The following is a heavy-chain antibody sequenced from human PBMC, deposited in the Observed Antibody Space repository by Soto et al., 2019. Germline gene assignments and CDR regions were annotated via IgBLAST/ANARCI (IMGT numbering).Heavy chain of an antibody. D-gene: IGHD3-22*01. CDR1: GGSISSYY. CDR3: ARGRYYYDSSG. J-gene: IGHJ4*02. V-gene: IGHV4-59*01. CDR2: IFYSGSA. Sequence: SETLSLTCTVSGGSISSYYWSWIRQPPGKGLEWIGNIFYSGSANYNPSLKSRVTMSVDTSKSQFSLKLSSVTSADTAVYYCARGRYYYDSSGWGQGTLVTVSS.